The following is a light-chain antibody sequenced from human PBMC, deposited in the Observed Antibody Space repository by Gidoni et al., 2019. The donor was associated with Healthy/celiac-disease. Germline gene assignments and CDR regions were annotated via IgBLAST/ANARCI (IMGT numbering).Light chain of an antibody. V-gene: IGKV3-20*01. Sequence: EIVLTQSPGTLSLSPWERATLSCRASQSVSSSYLAWYQQKPGQAPRLLIYGASSRATGIPDRFSGGGSGTDFTLTISRLEPEDFAVYYCQQYGSSPRTFGQGTKVEIK. CDR3: QQYGSSPRT. J-gene: IGKJ1*01. CDR2: GAS. CDR1: QSVSSSY.